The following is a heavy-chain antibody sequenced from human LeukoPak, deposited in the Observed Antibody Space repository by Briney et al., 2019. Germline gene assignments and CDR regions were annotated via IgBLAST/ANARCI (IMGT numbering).Heavy chain of an antibody. CDR3: ARLIGLGYYDSSGYSHYYYFDY. J-gene: IGHJ4*02. V-gene: IGHV4-31*03. Sequence: SQTLSLTCTVSGGSISSGGYYWSWIRQHPGKGLEWIGYIYYSGSTNYNPSLKSRVTISVDTSKNQFSLKLSSVTAADTAVYYCARLIGLGYYDSSGYSHYYYFDYWGQGTLVTVSS. D-gene: IGHD3-22*01. CDR1: GGSISSGGYY. CDR2: IYYSGST.